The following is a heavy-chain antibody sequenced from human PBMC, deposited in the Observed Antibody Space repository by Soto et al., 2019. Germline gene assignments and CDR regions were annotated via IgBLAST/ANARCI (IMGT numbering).Heavy chain of an antibody. CDR2: TSYDGSNK. J-gene: IGHJ1*01. Sequence: QVQLVESGGGVVQPGTSLSLSCVGSGFTFRSYVIHWVRQAPGKGLEWVALTSYDGSNKYYGDSVNGRFTISRDNSRNTVDLQMDSLRREDTALYYCARWGTTGGLDVWGQGTLVSVSS. CDR3: ARWGTTGGLDV. CDR1: GFTFRSYV. D-gene: IGHD3-16*01. V-gene: IGHV3-33*05.